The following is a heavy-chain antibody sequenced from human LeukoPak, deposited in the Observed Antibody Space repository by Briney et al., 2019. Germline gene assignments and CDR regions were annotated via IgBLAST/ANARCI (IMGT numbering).Heavy chain of an antibody. CDR3: ARAAAGLWYFDL. CDR2: IYYSGST. D-gene: IGHD6-13*01. V-gene: IGHV4-31*03. CDR1: GGSISSGGYY. Sequence: SETLSLTCTVSGGSISSGGYYWSRIRQHPGKGLEWIGYIYYSGSTYYNPSLKSRVTISVDTSKNQFSLKLSSVTAADTAVYYCARAAAGLWYFDLWGRGTLVTVSS. J-gene: IGHJ2*01.